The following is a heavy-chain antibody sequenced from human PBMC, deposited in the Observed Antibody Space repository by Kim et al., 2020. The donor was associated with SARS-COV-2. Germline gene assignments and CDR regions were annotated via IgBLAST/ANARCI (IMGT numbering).Heavy chain of an antibody. CDR2: INTNTGNP. J-gene: IGHJ6*03. CDR3: ARAGGVATIFGVVIIPDFYMDV. CDR1: GYTFTSYA. D-gene: IGHD3-3*01. V-gene: IGHV7-4-1*02. Sequence: ASVKVSCKASGYTFTSYAMNWVRQAPGQGLEWMGWINTNTGNPTYAQGFTGRFVFSVDTSVSTAYLQISSLKAEDTAVYYCARAGGVATIFGVVIIPDFYMDVWGKGTTVTVSS.